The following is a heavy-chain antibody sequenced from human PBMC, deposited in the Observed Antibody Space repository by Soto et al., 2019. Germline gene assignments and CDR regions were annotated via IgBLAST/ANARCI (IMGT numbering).Heavy chain of an antibody. CDR1: GGSVSSGSYY. CDR2: IYYSGST. V-gene: IGHV4-61*01. Sequence: PSETLSLTCTVSGGSVSSGSYYWSWIRQPPGKGLEWIGYIYYSGSTNYNPSLKSRVTISVDTSKNQFSLKLSSVTAADTAVYYCARDLGRALNWGQGTLVTVSS. D-gene: IGHD7-27*01. CDR3: ARDLGRALN. J-gene: IGHJ4*02.